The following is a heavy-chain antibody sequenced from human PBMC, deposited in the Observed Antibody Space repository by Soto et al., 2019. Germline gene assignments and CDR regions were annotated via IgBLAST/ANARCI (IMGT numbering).Heavy chain of an antibody. CDR2: INAGNGNT. CDR3: ARGGGWYVWFDP. V-gene: IGHV1-3*05. Sequence: QVQLVQSGAEEKKPGASVKVSCKASGCTFTSYAMHWVRQAPGQRLEWMGWINAGNGNTKYSQKFQGRVTITRDTSASTAYMELSSLRSEDTAVYYCARGGGWYVWFDPWGQGTLVTVSS. D-gene: IGHD6-19*01. J-gene: IGHJ5*02. CDR1: GCTFTSYA.